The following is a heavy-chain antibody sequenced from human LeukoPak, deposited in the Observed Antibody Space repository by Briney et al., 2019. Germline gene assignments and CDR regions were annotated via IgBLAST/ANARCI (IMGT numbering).Heavy chain of an antibody. D-gene: IGHD5-18*01. CDR2: INPSGGST. Sequence: ASVKVSCKASGYTFTSYYMHWVRQAPGQGLEWMGIINPSGGSTSYAQKFQGRVTMTRDMSTSTVYMELSSLRSEDTAVYYCARARGFIQLWLIGAFDIWGQGTMVTVSS. CDR3: ARARGFIQLWLIGAFDI. V-gene: IGHV1-46*01. J-gene: IGHJ3*02. CDR1: GYTFTSYY.